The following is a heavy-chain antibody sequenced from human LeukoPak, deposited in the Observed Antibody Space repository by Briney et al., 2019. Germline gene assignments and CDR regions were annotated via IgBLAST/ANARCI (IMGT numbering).Heavy chain of an antibody. Sequence: PGGSLRLSCAASGFTFSSYGMHWVRQAPGKGLEWVAVISYDGSNKYYADSVKGRFTISRDNSKNTLYLQMNSLRAEDTAVYYCAKVFERGSYPFDYWAQEPLVTVSS. CDR3: AKVFERGSYPFDY. J-gene: IGHJ4*02. D-gene: IGHD1-26*01. CDR2: ISYDGSNK. CDR1: GFTFSSYG. V-gene: IGHV3-30*18.